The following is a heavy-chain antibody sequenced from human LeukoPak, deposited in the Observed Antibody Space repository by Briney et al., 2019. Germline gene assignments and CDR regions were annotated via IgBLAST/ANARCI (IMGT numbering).Heavy chain of an antibody. V-gene: IGHV3-23*01. CDR3: AKSLYSSSFSFDY. D-gene: IGHD6-6*01. J-gene: IGHJ4*02. CDR1: GFTFSSYA. Sequence: GGSLRLSCAASGFTFSSYAMTWVRQAPGKGLEWVSVISGSGGSTYYADSVKGRFTISRDNSKNTLYLQMNSLRAEDTAVYYCAKSLYSSSFSFDYWGQGTLVTVSS. CDR2: ISGSGGST.